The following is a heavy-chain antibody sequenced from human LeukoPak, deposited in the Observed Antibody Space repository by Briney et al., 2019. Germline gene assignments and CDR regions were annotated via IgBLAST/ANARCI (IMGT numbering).Heavy chain of an antibody. V-gene: IGHV1-8*01. J-gene: IGHJ3*02. Sequence: ASVKVSCKASGYTFTSYDINWVRQATGQGLEWMGWMNPNSGNTGYAQKFQGRVTMTRNTSISTAYMELSSLRSEDTAVYYCARIHPQYYYDSSGYYSGAFDIWGQGTMVTVSS. D-gene: IGHD3-22*01. CDR1: GYTFTSYD. CDR3: ARIHPQYYYDSSGYYSGAFDI. CDR2: MNPNSGNT.